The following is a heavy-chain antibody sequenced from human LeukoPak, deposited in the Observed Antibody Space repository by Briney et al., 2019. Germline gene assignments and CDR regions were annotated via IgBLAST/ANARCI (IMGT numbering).Heavy chain of an antibody. CDR3: AREEAMVRGVIISRPYGMDV. CDR1: GGSFSGYY. Sequence: SETLSLTCAVYGGSFSGYYWSWIRQPPGKGLEWIGEINHSGSTNYNPSLKSRVTISVDTSKNQFSLKLSSVTAADTAVYYCAREEAMVRGVIISRPYGMDVWGQGTTVTVSS. CDR2: INHSGST. V-gene: IGHV4-34*01. J-gene: IGHJ6*02. D-gene: IGHD3-10*01.